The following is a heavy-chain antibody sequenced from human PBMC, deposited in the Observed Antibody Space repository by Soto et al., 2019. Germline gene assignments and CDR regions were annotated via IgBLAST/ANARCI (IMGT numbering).Heavy chain of an antibody. Sequence: GNLAISWEVYGESREGDDWRSVRQPPGKGMEWIGEINHSGSTNYNPSLKSRVTISVDTSKNQFSLKLSSVTAADTAVYYCTIAGGAAGAGFGMDVWGQGTTVS. CDR3: TIAGGAAGAGFGMDV. D-gene: IGHD6-13*01. CDR2: INHSGST. CDR1: GESREGDD. J-gene: IGHJ6*02. V-gene: IGHV4-34*01.